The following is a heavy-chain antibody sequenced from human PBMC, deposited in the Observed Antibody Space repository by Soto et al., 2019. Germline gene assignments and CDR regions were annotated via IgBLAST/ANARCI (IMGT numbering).Heavy chain of an antibody. J-gene: IGHJ1*01. V-gene: IGHV3-21*01. CDR1: GFTFSSYS. Sequence: EVQLVESGGGLVKPGGSLRLSCAASGFTFSSYSMNWVRQAPGKWLEWVSSISSSSSYIYYADSVKGRFTISRDNAKNSLYLQMNSLRDEDTAVYYCARDDSSAEYFQHWGQVTLVADST. CDR2: ISSSSSYI. CDR3: ARDDSSAEYFQH. D-gene: IGHD4-4*01.